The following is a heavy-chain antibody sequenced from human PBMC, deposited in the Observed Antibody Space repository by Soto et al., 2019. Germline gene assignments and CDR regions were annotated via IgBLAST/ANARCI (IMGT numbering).Heavy chain of an antibody. V-gene: IGHV1-24*01. D-gene: IGHD2-2*01. CDR3: ATGGVVPAAIFDY. CDR2: FDPNGGET. CDR1: GYTFTGYY. J-gene: IGHJ4*02. Sequence: ASVKVSCKASGYTFTGYYMHWVRQAPGQGLEWMGCFDPNGGETNYAQKFQGRVTMTEDTSTDTAYMELSSLRSEDTAVYYCATGGVVPAAIFDYWGQGTLVTVSS.